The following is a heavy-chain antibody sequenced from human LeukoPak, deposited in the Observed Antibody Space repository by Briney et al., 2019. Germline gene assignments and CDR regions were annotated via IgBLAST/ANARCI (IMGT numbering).Heavy chain of an antibody. Sequence: KPSQTLSLTCAVSGGSISSGGYFWSWIRQPPGKGLEWIGYIYHSGSTYYNPSLKSRVTISVDRSKNQFSLKLSSVTAADTAVYYCARAKYGDYVWFDPWGQGTLVTVSS. CDR1: GGSISSGGYF. V-gene: IGHV4-30-2*01. CDR2: IYHSGST. D-gene: IGHD4-17*01. CDR3: ARAKYGDYVWFDP. J-gene: IGHJ5*02.